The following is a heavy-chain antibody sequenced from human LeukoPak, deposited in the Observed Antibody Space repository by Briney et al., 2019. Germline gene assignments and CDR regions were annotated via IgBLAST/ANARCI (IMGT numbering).Heavy chain of an antibody. CDR2: IYYSGST. J-gene: IGHJ5*02. CDR3: ASSYDYGNWFDP. D-gene: IGHD4-17*01. Sequence: SETLSLTCTVSGGSISSYYWSWIRQPPGKGLEWIGYIYYSGSTNYNPSLKSRVTISVDTSKNQFSLKLSYVTAADTAVYYCASSYDYGNWFDPWGQGTLVTVSS. V-gene: IGHV4-59*01. CDR1: GGSISSYY.